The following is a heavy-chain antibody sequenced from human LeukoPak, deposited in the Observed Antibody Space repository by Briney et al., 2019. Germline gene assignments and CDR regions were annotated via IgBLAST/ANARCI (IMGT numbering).Heavy chain of an antibody. CDR2: IFYSGST. CDR1: GGSISSYY. Sequence: SESLSLTCTVSGGSISSYYWSWIRQPPGKGLEWIGYIFYSGSTNYNPSLKSRVTMSVDTSKNQFSLKLSSVTAADTAVYYCARESYCSGGSCSYGMDVWGQGTTVTVSS. CDR3: ARESYCSGGSCSYGMDV. J-gene: IGHJ6*02. D-gene: IGHD2-15*01. V-gene: IGHV4-59*01.